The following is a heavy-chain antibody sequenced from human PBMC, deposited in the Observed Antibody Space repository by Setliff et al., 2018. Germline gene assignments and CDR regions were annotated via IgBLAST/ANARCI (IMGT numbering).Heavy chain of an antibody. CDR1: GYTFTDYG. Sequence: ASVKVSCKASGYTFTDYGITWVRQAPGQGLEWMGWISSYSGNAYYAHKLQDRVTMTTDTSTGTAYMELRSLTSDDTAVYYCSRLVRYCTTTSCQRLSGDEYWGQGTVVTVSS. D-gene: IGHD2-2*01. J-gene: IGHJ4*02. V-gene: IGHV1-18*01. CDR3: SRLVRYCTTTSCQRLSGDEY. CDR2: ISSYSGNA.